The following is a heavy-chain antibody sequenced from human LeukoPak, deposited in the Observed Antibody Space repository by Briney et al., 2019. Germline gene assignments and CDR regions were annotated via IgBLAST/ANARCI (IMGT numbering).Heavy chain of an antibody. CDR3: ARSSHYDILTGYSEEDAFDI. J-gene: IGHJ3*02. V-gene: IGHV3-53*01. D-gene: IGHD3-9*01. CDR2: IYSGGST. CDR1: GFTVSSNY. Sequence: PGGSLRLSCAASGFTVSSNYMSWVRQAPGKGLEWVSVIYSGGSTDYADSVKGRFTISRDTSKSTLYLQMNSLRVEDTAVYYRARSSHYDILTGYSEEDAFDIWGQGTMVTVSS.